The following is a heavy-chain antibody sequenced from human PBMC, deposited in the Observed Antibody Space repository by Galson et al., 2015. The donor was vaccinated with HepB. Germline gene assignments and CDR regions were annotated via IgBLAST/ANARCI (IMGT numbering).Heavy chain of an antibody. CDR3: VKDKQQLALDY. V-gene: IGHV3-64D*06. J-gene: IGHJ4*02. CDR1: GFTFSNYA. D-gene: IGHD6-13*01. CDR2: ISSKGGST. Sequence: SLRLSCAASGFTFSNYAMHWVRQAPGKGLECVSAISSKGGSTYYADSVKGRFTISRDNSKNTLYLQMSSLRAEDTAVYYCVKDKQQLALDYWSQGTLVTVSS.